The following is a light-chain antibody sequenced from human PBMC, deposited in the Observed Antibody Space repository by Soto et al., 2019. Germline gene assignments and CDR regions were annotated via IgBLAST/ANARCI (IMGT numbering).Light chain of an antibody. Sequence: QSALTQPASVSGSPGQSITISCTGTSRDVGGYNYVSWHQQHPGKAPTVIITEVSNRPSGVSNRFSGYKSGNTASLTISGLQAEDEADYYCSSYISSSTFVVFGGGTKLTVL. CDR3: SSYISSSTFVV. CDR2: EVS. V-gene: IGLV2-14*01. J-gene: IGLJ2*01. CDR1: SRDVGGYNY.